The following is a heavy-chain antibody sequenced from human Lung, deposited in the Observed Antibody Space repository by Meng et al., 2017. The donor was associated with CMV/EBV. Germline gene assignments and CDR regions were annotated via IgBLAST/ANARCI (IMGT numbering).Heavy chain of an antibody. CDR3: ARQAPDNWFDP. V-gene: IGHV4-31*03. Sequence: CTGARGPMGRGGCCWSWIRQHAGKGLEWIGYSYYDGTTHYNPSLRSRVSISVDKSKNQFSLKLNSVTAADTAVYYCARQAPDNWFDPWGQGALVTVSS. CDR1: RGPMGRGGCC. J-gene: IGHJ5*02. CDR2: SYYDGTT.